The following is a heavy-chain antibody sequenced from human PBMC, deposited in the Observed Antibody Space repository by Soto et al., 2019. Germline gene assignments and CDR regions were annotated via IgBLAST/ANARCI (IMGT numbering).Heavy chain of an antibody. J-gene: IGHJ5*02. CDR1: GFSLSRYG. CDR2: IWYHGTTK. D-gene: IGHD5-18*01. CDR3: ARDVDTTSHLNWFDP. V-gene: IGHV3-33*01. Sequence: GGSLRLSCEVSGFSLSRYGMHWVRQAPGKGLEWVAVIWYHGTTKNYADSVKGRFTISRDISKNTVYLQMDSLEVEDTAVYYCARDVDTTSHLNWFDPWGQGVMVPVSS.